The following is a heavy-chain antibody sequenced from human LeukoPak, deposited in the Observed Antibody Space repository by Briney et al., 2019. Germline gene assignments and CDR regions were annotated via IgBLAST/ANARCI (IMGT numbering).Heavy chain of an antibody. CDR1: GGTFSCYA. CDR3: ARNYGDYIGIMAPFDY. V-gene: IGHV1-3*01. D-gene: IGHD4-17*01. J-gene: IGHJ4*02. CDR2: INAGNGNT. Sequence: ASVKVSCKASGGTFSCYAISWVRQAPGQRLEWMGWINAGNGNTKYSQKFQGRVTITRDTSASTAYMELSSLRSEDTAVYYCARNYGDYIGIMAPFDYWGQGTLVTVSS.